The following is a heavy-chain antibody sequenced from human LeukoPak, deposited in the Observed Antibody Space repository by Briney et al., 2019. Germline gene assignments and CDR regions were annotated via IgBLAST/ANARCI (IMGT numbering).Heavy chain of an antibody. CDR3: AREGSSWAQDY. J-gene: IGHJ4*02. CDR1: GYSISSGYY. V-gene: IGHV4-38-2*02. D-gene: IGHD6-13*01. CDR2: IYHSGST. Sequence: SETLSLTCTVSGYSISSGYYWGWIRQPPGKGLEWIGSIYHSGSTYYNPSLKSRVTISVDTSKNQFSLKLSSVTAADTAVYYCAREGSSWAQDYWGQGTLVTVSS.